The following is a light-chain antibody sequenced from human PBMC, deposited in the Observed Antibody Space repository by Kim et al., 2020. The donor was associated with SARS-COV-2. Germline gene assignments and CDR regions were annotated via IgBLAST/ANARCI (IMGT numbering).Light chain of an antibody. CDR1: TGAVTSGYY. J-gene: IGLJ3*02. V-gene: IGLV7-43*01. Sequence: PGGTVTLTWASSTGAVTSGYYPNWFQQKPGQAPRPLIYTATNRHSWTPARFSGSLLGGKAALTLSGVQPEDEAEYYCLLYYGDAWVFGGGTQLTVL. CDR3: LLYYGDAWV. CDR2: TAT.